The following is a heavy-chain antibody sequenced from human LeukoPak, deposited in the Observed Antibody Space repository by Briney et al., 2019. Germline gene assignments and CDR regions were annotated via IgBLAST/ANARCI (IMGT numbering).Heavy chain of an antibody. J-gene: IGHJ4*02. CDR2: ISGSGGTT. Sequence: PGGSLRLSCAASGFTFSSSAMNWVRQAPGKGLEWVSSISGSGGTTYYADSVKGRFTISRDNSKNTLYLQMNSLRAEDTAVYYCAKETTFRMAPGNYWGQGTLVTVSS. D-gene: IGHD1-14*01. CDR1: GFTFSSSA. CDR3: AKETTFRMAPGNY. V-gene: IGHV3-23*01.